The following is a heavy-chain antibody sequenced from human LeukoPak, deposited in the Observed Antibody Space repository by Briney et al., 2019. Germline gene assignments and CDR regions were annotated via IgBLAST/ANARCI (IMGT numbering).Heavy chain of an antibody. CDR3: ARDQELSSSSWDWFDP. D-gene: IGHD6-6*01. CDR1: GFTFSSYW. Sequence: GGSLRLSCAASGFTSGFTFSSYWMSWVRQAPGKGLEWVSSISTRSSYIYYTDSVKGRFTISRDDAKNSLFLQMNSLRAEDTAVYFCARDQELSSSSWDWFDPWGQGTLVTVSS. J-gene: IGHJ5*02. CDR2: ISTRSSYI. V-gene: IGHV3-21*01.